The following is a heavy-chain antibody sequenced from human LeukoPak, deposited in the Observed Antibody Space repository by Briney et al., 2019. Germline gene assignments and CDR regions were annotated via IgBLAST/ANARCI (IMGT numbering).Heavy chain of an antibody. J-gene: IGHJ2*01. D-gene: IGHD4-17*01. CDR3: ARGQGGDYRYWYFDL. CDR2: IYYSGST. V-gene: IGHV4-59*01. Sequence: SETLSLTCTVSGGSISSYYWSWIRQPPGKGLEWIGYIYYSGSTNYNPSLKSRVTISVDTSKNQFSLKLSSVTAADTAVYYCARGQGGDYRYWYFDLWGRGTLVTVSS. CDR1: GGSISSYY.